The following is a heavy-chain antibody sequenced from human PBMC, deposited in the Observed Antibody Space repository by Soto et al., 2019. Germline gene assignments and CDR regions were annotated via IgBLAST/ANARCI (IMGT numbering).Heavy chain of an antibody. CDR1: GGTFSSYA. Sequence: SVKVSCKASGGTFSSYAISWVRQAPGQGLEWMGGIIPIFGTANYAQKFQGRVTITADKSTSTAYMELSSLRSEDTAVYYCARLQIQLWSDYYYYGMDVWGQGTTVTVSS. V-gene: IGHV1-69*06. D-gene: IGHD5-18*01. CDR3: ARLQIQLWSDYYYYGMDV. J-gene: IGHJ6*02. CDR2: IIPIFGTA.